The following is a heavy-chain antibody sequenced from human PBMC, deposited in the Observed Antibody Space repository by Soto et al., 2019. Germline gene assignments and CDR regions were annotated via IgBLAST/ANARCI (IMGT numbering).Heavy chain of an antibody. CDR1: GFTFSSYS. CDR2: ISSSSSYI. J-gene: IGHJ6*02. Sequence: WGSLRLSCAASGFTFSSYSMNWVRQAPGKGLEWVSSISSSSSYIYYADSVKGRFTISRDNAKNSLYLQMNSLRAEDTAVYYCARPGRLRYFDWLPPNGMDVWGQGTTATVSS. V-gene: IGHV3-21*01. CDR3: ARPGRLRYFDWLPPNGMDV. D-gene: IGHD3-9*01.